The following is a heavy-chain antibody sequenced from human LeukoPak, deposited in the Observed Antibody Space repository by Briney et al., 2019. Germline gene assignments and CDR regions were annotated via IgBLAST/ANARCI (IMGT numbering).Heavy chain of an antibody. CDR1: GGSISSSSYY. Sequence: SETLSLTCTVSGGSISSSSYYWGWIRQPPGKGLEWIGSIYYSGTTYYNPSLKSRVIISVDTSKNQFSLKLSSVTAADTAVYYCARRERGRTTGRGENFDYWGQGTLVTVSS. D-gene: IGHD1-1*01. V-gene: IGHV4-39*01. J-gene: IGHJ4*02. CDR3: ARRERGRTTGRGENFDY. CDR2: IYYSGTT.